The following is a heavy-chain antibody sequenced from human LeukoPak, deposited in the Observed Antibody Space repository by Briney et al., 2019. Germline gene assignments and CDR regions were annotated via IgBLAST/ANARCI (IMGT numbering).Heavy chain of an antibody. Sequence: PGGSLRLSCAAAGFTFSTSCMTWVRQAPGKGLECLTYINRDGSEKNYVDSVKGRFTISRDNAKNSLFLQMDTLSVEDTAVYYCARAVTPGGYFDYWGQGTLVTVSS. CDR3: ARAVTPGGYFDY. CDR2: INRDGSEK. D-gene: IGHD4-17*01. J-gene: IGHJ4*02. V-gene: IGHV3-7*05. CDR1: GFTFSTSC.